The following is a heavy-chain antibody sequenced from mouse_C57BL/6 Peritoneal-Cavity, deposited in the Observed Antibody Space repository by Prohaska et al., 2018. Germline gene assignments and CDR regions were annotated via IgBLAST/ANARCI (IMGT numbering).Heavy chain of an antibody. CDR1: GIDFSRYW. V-gene: IGHV4-1*01. CDR3: ARLLGDY. J-gene: IGHJ4*01. Sequence: EVKLLQSGGGLVQPGGSLKLSCAASGIDFSRYWLTWVRRAPVKGLEWIVEINLDSRTRNYAPSLKDKIIISRDNAKNTLYLQMSKVRSEDTALYYCARLLGDYWGQGTSVTVSS. CDR2: INLDSRTR.